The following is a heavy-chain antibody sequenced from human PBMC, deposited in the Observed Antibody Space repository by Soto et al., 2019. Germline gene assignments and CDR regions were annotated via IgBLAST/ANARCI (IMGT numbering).Heavy chain of an antibody. J-gene: IGHJ4*02. Sequence: SGGSLRLSCAASGFTFSSYAMSWVRQAPGKGLEWVSAISGSGGSTYYADSVKGRFTISRDNSKNTLYLQMNSLRAEDTAVYYCAKDSCSRTSCYGDYWGQGTLVTVSS. D-gene: IGHD2-2*01. CDR3: AKDSCSRTSCYGDY. V-gene: IGHV3-23*01. CDR1: GFTFSSYA. CDR2: ISGSGGST.